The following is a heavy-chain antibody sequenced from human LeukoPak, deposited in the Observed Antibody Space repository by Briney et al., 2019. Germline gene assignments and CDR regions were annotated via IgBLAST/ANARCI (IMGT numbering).Heavy chain of an antibody. V-gene: IGHV1-18*04. J-gene: IGHJ3*02. D-gene: IGHD3-22*01. CDR3: ARVKSSVPDAFDI. Sequence: ASVKVSCKASGYTFTNNFMHWVRQAPGQGLEWMGWISAYNGNTNYAQKLQGRVTMTTDTSTRTAYMELRSLRSDDTAVYYCARVKSSVPDAFDIWGQGTMVTVSS. CDR2: ISAYNGNT. CDR1: GYTFTNNF.